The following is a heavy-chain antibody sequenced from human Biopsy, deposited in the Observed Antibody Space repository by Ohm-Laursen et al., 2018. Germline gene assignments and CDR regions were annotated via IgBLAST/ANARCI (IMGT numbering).Heavy chain of an antibody. CDR3: ARDRGYYSDRTVPGYFDL. D-gene: IGHD3-22*01. CDR2: ISDTGST. CDR1: GGSLTGDY. V-gene: IGHV4-59*01. J-gene: IGHJ2*01. Sequence: PSETLSLTCSVSGGSLTGDYWSWIRQSPGKGLEWIGSISDTGSTNYSPSLRGRVTISVDTSKKQFSLKVSSVTPADTAIYYCARDRGYYSDRTVPGYFDLWGRGTLVTVSS.